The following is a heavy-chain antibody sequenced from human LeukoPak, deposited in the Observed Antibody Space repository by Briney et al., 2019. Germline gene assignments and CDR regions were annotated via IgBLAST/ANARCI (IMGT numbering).Heavy chain of an antibody. CDR1: GFTFSDYY. D-gene: IGHD5-24*01. CDR2: ISSSSSYT. Sequence: PGGSLRLSCAASGFTFSDYYMSWIRQAPGKGLEWVSYISSSSSYTNYADSVKGRFTISRDNAKNTLYLQMNSLRAEDTAVYYCARDMGRWLQQIDYWGQGTLVTVSS. J-gene: IGHJ4*02. CDR3: ARDMGRWLQQIDY. V-gene: IGHV3-11*06.